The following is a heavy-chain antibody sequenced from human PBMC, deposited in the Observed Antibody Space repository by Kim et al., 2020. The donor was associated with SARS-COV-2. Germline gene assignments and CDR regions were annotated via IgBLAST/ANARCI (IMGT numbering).Heavy chain of an antibody. CDR3: ARDRDYFYGSGV. CDR2: ISGSGGTT. D-gene: IGHD3-10*01. Sequence: GGSLRLSCAASGFTFSSYAMSWVRQAPGKGLEWVSAISGSGGTTYYADSAKGRFTIPRDNSNNTLYLHMYSLRAEDTAVYFCARDRDYFYGSGVWGQVAT. V-gene: IGHV3-23*01. CDR1: GFTFSSYA. J-gene: IGHJ6*02.